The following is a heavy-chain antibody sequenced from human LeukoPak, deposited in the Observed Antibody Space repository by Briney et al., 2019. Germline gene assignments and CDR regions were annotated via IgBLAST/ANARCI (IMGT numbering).Heavy chain of an antibody. J-gene: IGHJ2*01. D-gene: IGHD4/OR15-4a*01. CDR1: GGSISSSSYY. V-gene: IGHV4-39*02. CDR2: IYYSGST. CDR3: ARGRRIVVLPGRGYFDL. Sequence: SETLSLTCTVSGGSISSSSYYWGWIRQPPGKGLEWIGSIYYSGSTHYNPSLKSRVTLSVDTSTNHFSLNIKSVTAADTAMYYCARGRRIVVLPGRGYFDLWGRGTLVTVSS.